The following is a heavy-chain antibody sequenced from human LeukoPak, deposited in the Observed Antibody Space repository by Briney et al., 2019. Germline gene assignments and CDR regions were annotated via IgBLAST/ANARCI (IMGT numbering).Heavy chain of an antibody. CDR1: GGTFSTYYA. V-gene: IGHV1-69*04. D-gene: IGHD6-6*01. CDR3: ATQGDSSSSGGPFDY. J-gene: IGHJ4*02. Sequence: SVKVSCKASGGTFSTYYAISWVRRAPGQGLEWMGRIIPIVGTANYAQKFQGRVTITADKSTATVYMELSNLRSEDTAVYYCATQGDSSSSGGPFDYWGQGTLVTVSS. CDR2: IIPIVGTA.